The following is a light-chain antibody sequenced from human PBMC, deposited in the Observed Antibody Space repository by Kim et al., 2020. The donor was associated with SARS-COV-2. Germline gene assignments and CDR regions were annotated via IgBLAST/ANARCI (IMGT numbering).Light chain of an antibody. J-gene: IGLJ3*02. V-gene: IGLV6-57*01. CDR2: EDT. CDR3: QSYDTTNGGV. Sequence: LTISSTPSSGSVSRNYVQWYLQRPGSSPPTVIYEDTPRPSGVPDRFSGSIDSSSNSASLTISGLKTEDEADYCCQSYDTTNGGVFGGGTQLTVL. CDR1: SGSVSRNY.